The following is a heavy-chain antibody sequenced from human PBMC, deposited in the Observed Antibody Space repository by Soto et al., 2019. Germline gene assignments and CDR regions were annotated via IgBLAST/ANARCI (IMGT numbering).Heavy chain of an antibody. CDR1: GYTFTSYG. Sequence: ASVKVSCKASGYTFTSYGISWVRQAPGQGLEWMGWISAYNGNTNYAQKLQGRVTMTTDTSTSTAYMELRSLRSDDTAVYYCARDPLGYCSSTSCGNWFDPWGQRTLVTVSS. J-gene: IGHJ5*02. CDR2: ISAYNGNT. D-gene: IGHD2-2*01. V-gene: IGHV1-18*01. CDR3: ARDPLGYCSSTSCGNWFDP.